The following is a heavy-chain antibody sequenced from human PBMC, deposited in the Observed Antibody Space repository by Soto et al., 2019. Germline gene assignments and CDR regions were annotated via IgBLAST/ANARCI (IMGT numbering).Heavy chain of an antibody. J-gene: IGHJ4*02. V-gene: IGHV1-69*12. Sequence: QVQLVQSGAEVKKPGSSVKVSCKASGGTFSSYAISWVRQAPGQGLEWMGGIIPIFGTANYAQKFQGRVTIXXDXSXXTAYMELSSLRSEDTAVYYCARSPPMGAMVRGFDYWGQGTLVTVSS. D-gene: IGHD5-18*01. CDR1: GGTFSSYA. CDR3: ARSPPMGAMVRGFDY. CDR2: IIPIFGTA.